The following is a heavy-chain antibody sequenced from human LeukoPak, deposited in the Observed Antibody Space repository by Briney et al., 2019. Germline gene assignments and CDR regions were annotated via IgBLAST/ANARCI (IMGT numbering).Heavy chain of an antibody. CDR1: GGSISSYY. CDR3: AREHYDILTGYYRDY. CDR2: IYYSGST. J-gene: IGHJ4*02. D-gene: IGHD3-9*01. Sequence: PSETLSLTCSVSGGSISSYYWSWIRQPPGKGLEWIGYIYYSGSTNYNPSLKSRVTISVDTSKNQFSLKLSSVTAADTAVYYCAREHYDILTGYYRDYWGQGTLVTVSS. V-gene: IGHV4-59*12.